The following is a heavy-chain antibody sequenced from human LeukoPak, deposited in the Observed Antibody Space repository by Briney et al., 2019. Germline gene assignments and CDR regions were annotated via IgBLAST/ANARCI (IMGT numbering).Heavy chain of an antibody. Sequence: SETLSHTCAVYGGSFSGYYWSWIRQPPGKGLEWIGEINHSGSTNYNPSLKSRVTISVDTSKNQFSLKLSSVTAADTAVYYCARGRTGTTKWSWFDPWGQGTLVTVSS. J-gene: IGHJ5*02. CDR2: INHSGST. CDR1: GGSFSGYY. D-gene: IGHD1-1*01. V-gene: IGHV4-34*01. CDR3: ARGRTGTTKWSWFDP.